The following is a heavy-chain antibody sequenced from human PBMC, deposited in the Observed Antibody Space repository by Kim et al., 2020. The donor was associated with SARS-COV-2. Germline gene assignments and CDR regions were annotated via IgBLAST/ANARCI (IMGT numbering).Heavy chain of an antibody. CDR1: GGSISSYY. CDR3: ARERSSIAGPEARFDY. V-gene: IGHV4-59*01. CDR2: IYYSGST. Sequence: SETLSLTCTVSGGSISSYYLSWIRQPPGKGLEWIGYIYYSGSTNYNPSLKSRVTISVDTSKNQFSLKLSSVTAADTAVYYCARERSSIAGPEARFDYWGQGTLVTVSS. D-gene: IGHD6-6*01. J-gene: IGHJ4*02.